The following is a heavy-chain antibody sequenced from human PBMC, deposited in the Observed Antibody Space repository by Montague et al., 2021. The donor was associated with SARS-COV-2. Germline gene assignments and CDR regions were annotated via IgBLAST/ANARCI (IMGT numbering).Heavy chain of an antibody. V-gene: IGHV4-4*02. CDR3: ASWSEGDSWYQASLDY. CDR1: GDSISSSYW. Sequence: SETLSLTCAVSGDSISSSYWWNWVRQSPGKGLEWIGEIFHSGTTXYNPSLNSRITISVDKSRNQFSLRLSSVTAADTAIYYCASWSEGDSWYQASLDYWGQGTLITVSS. D-gene: IGHD6-13*01. CDR2: IFHSGTT. J-gene: IGHJ4*02.